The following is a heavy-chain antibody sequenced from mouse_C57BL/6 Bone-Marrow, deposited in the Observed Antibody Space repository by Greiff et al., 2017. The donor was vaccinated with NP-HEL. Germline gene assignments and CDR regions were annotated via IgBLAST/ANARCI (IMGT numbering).Heavy chain of an antibody. J-gene: IGHJ2*01. V-gene: IGHV1-82*01. CDR3: AREGYYGSSLY. Sequence: VQLQQSGPELVKPGASVKISCKASGYAFSSSWMNWVKQRPGKGLEWIGRIYPGDGDTNYNGKFKGKATLTADKSSSTAYMQLSSLTSEDSAVYFCAREGYYGSSLYWGQGTTLTVSS. D-gene: IGHD1-1*01. CDR1: GYAFSSSW. CDR2: IYPGDGDT.